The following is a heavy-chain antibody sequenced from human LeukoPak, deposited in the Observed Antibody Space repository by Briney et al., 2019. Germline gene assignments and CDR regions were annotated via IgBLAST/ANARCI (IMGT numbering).Heavy chain of an antibody. CDR3: AREAYYYYYMDV. CDR2: ISSSSSYI. V-gene: IGHV3-21*01. CDR1: GFTFSYSY. J-gene: IGHJ6*03. Sequence: GGSLRLSCAASGFTFSYSYMSGVRQAPGKGLEWVSSISSSSSYIYYADSVKGRFTISRDNAKNSLYLQMNSLRAEDTAVYYCAREAYYYYYMDVWGKGTTVTVSS.